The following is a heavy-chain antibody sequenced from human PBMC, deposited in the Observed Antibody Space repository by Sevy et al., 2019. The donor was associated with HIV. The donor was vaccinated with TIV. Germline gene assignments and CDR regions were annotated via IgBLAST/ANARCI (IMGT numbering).Heavy chain of an antibody. CDR2: INPDGTRI. J-gene: IGHJ4*02. D-gene: IGHD2-15*01. CDR1: AITIRDYW. CDR3: VRAIQLAASY. Sequence: GALRLSCEASAITIRDYWMSWVRQAPGRGLEWVANINPDGTRIYYADSVKGRFTISRDHAKTSVFLQMSSLRAEDTAVYYCVRAIQLAASYWGQGTLVTASS. V-gene: IGHV3-7*02.